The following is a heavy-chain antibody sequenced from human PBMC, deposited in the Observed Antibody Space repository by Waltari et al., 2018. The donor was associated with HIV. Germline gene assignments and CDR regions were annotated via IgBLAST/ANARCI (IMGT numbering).Heavy chain of an antibody. J-gene: IGHJ4*02. CDR3: SRDYGSGSYYNY. CDR2: SNWDGGST. Sequence: EVQLVESGGGVVRPGGSLRLSCVASGFNFDDYGMSWVRQAPGEGLGWVFCSNWDGGSTCYADSVKGRFSISRDNAKNSLYLQMNSLRAEDTALYYCSRDYGSGSYYNYWGQGTLVTVSS. CDR1: GFNFDDYG. V-gene: IGHV3-20*04. D-gene: IGHD3-10*01.